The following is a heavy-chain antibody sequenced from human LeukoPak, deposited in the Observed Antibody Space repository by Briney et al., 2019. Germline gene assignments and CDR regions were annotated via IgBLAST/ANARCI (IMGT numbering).Heavy chain of an antibody. CDR3: ARDGAVHYYMDV. V-gene: IGHV1-2*02. J-gene: IGHJ6*03. Sequence: ASVKVSCKASGYTFTDYYMHWVRQAPGQGLEWMGWTNPNSGGTNYAQKFLGRVTMTRDTSISTAYMELSRLRSDGTAVYYCARDGAVHYYMDVWGKGTTVTVSS. CDR1: GYTFTDYY. CDR2: TNPNSGGT. D-gene: IGHD6-19*01.